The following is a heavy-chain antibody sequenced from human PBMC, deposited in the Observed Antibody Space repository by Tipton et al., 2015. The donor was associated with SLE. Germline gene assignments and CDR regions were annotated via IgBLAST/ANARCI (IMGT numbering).Heavy chain of an antibody. D-gene: IGHD2-15*01. CDR1: GFTFSSYE. J-gene: IGHJ4*02. V-gene: IGHV3-48*03. CDR2: ISSSGSTI. Sequence: SLRLSCAASGFTFSSYEMNWVRQAPGKGLEWVSYISSSGSTIYYADSVKGRFTISRDNSKNSLYLQMNSLRAEDAAVYYCARDSLGGGSCYSYWGQGTLVTVSS. CDR3: ARDSLGGGSCYSY.